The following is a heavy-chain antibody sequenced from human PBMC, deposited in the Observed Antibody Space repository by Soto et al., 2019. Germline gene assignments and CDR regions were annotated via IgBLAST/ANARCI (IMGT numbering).Heavy chain of an antibody. J-gene: IGHJ5*02. CDR1: GGSISNYY. Sequence: PSETLSLTCTVSGGSISNYYWTWIRQPPGKGLQWIGYIYYSGTTNYNPSLKSRVTISVDTSKNQFSLKLSSVTAADTAVYYCGKHRGPDYGGIFAPGAQGPLVPVPP. CDR3: GKHRGPDYGGIFAP. V-gene: IGHV4-59*01. D-gene: IGHD2-15*01. CDR2: IYYSGTT.